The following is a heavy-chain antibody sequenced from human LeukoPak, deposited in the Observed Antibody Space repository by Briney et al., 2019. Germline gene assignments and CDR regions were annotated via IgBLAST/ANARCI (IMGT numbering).Heavy chain of an antibody. CDR2: IYYDGGNK. CDR1: GFTFSSYG. V-gene: IGHV3-33*08. D-gene: IGHD3-10*01. J-gene: IGHJ4*02. CDR3: ARESEIIPSYYFDY. Sequence: PGRSLRLSCAASGFTFSSYGMHWVRQAPGKGLEWVAVIYYDGGNKYYADSVKGRFTISRDNSKNTLYLQMNSLRAEDTAVYYCARESEIIPSYYFDYWGQGTLVSVSS.